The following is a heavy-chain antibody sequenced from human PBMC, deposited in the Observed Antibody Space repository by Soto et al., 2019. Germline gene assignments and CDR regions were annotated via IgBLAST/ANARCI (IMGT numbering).Heavy chain of an antibody. CDR2: IDPSDSYT. D-gene: IGHD6-13*01. Sequence: PGESLKISCKGSGYSFTSYWISWVRQMPGKGLEWMGRIDPSDSYTNYSPSFQGHVTISADKSISTAYLQWSSLKASDTAMYYCARTQQPPRWLYYYGMDVWVPETLLVTVSS. CDR1: GYSFTSYW. J-gene: IGHJ6*02. V-gene: IGHV5-10-1*01. CDR3: ARTQQPPRWLYYYGMDV.